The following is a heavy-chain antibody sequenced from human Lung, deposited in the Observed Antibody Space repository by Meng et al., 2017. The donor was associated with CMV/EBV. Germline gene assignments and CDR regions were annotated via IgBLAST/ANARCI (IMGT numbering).Heavy chain of an antibody. D-gene: IGHD5-24*01. V-gene: IGHV4-31*03. CDR3: AREAGRDGYATPKFDY. Sequence: VPLQQSGPGLVKPSHTWSLTCTSFGGSSGSCGYYWSWIRQHPGKGLQWIGYIYYTGSTFYNPSLKSRVTISVETSKNQFSLKLIPATAADTAVYYCAREAGRDGYATPKFDYWGQGTLVTVSS. CDR1: GGSSGSCGYY. J-gene: IGHJ4*02. CDR2: IYYTGST.